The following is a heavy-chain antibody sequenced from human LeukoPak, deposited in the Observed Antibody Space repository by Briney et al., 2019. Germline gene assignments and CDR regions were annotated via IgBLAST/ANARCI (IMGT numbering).Heavy chain of an antibody. CDR2: IIVGSGKT. CDR1: GYTFTTYA. V-gene: IGHV1-3*01. J-gene: IGHJ4*02. Sequence: ASVKVSCKSSGYTFTTYAMHWVRQAPGQRPEWMGWIIVGSGKTKYSQKFQGRVTFTRDTSATTVYMELSSLTSEDTAAYYCVRTPPNWGADYWGQGTLVTVSS. D-gene: IGHD7-27*01. CDR3: VRTPPNWGADY.